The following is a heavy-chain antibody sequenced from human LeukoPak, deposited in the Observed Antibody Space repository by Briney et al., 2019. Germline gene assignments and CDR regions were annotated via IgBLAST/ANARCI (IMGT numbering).Heavy chain of an antibody. CDR3: ARVRIMITFGGVIVPESFDY. Sequence: SETLSLTCAVYGGSFSGCYWSWIRQPPGKGLEWIGEINHSGSTNYNPSLKSRVTISVDTSKNQFSLKLSSVTAADTAVYYCARVRIMITFGGVIVPESFDYWGQGTLVTVSS. V-gene: IGHV4-34*01. D-gene: IGHD3-16*02. J-gene: IGHJ4*02. CDR2: INHSGST. CDR1: GGSFSGCY.